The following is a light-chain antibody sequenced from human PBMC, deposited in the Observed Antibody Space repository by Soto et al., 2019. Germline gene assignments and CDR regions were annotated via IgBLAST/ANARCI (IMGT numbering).Light chain of an antibody. V-gene: IGLV2-8*01. J-gene: IGLJ2*01. CDR3: SSYAGGSNLL. CDR1: SSDVGGYNY. Sequence: QSALTQPPSASGSPGQSVTISCTGTSSDVGGYNYVSWYQQHPGKAPQLMIYEVSRRPSGVPDRFSGSKSGNTASLTVSGLQAEDEADYYCSSYAGGSNLLFGGGTKLTV. CDR2: EVS.